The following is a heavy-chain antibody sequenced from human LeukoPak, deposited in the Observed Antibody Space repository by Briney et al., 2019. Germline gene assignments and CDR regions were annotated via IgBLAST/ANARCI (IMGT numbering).Heavy chain of an antibody. Sequence: SETLSLTCTVSGGSISSSSYYWGWIRQPPGKGLEWIGSIYYSGSTYYNPSLKSRVTISVDTSKNQFSLKLSSVTAADTAVYYCARYYYDSSGLLDYWGQGTLVSVSS. CDR2: IYYSGST. J-gene: IGHJ4*02. V-gene: IGHV4-39*01. CDR1: GGSISSSSYY. D-gene: IGHD3-22*01. CDR3: ARYYYDSSGLLDY.